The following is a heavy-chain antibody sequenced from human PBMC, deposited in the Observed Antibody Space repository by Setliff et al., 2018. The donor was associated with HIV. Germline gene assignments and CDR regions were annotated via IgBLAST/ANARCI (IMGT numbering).Heavy chain of an antibody. V-gene: IGHV4-39*07. CDR2: IYYSGST. J-gene: IGHJ4*02. CDR1: GGSISSSSYY. CDR3: ATPGAGRFDY. Sequence: PSETLSLTCTVSGGSISSSSYYWGWIRQSPGEGLEWIGSIYYSGSTYYNPSLASRVTISHDTSKNQFSLHLFSVTAADTAVYYCATPGAGRFDYWGQGELVTVSS.